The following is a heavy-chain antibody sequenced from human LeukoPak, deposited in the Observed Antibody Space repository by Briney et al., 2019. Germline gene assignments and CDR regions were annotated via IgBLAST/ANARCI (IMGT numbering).Heavy chain of an antibody. CDR3: ASDQGYYYDSSGHYKRGMDY. CDR1: GYTFTSYY. Sequence: ASVKVSCKASGYTFTSYYMHWVRQAPGQGLEWMGIINPSGGSTSYAQKFQGRVTMTRDMSTSTAYMELSSLRSEDTAVYYCASDQGYYYDSSGHYKRGMDYWGQGTLVTVSS. J-gene: IGHJ4*02. CDR2: INPSGGST. D-gene: IGHD3-22*01. V-gene: IGHV1-46*01.